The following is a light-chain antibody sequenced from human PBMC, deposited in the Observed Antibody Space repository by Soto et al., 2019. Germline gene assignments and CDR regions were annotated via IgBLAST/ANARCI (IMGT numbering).Light chain of an antibody. CDR2: AAS. CDR1: QSIRSW. J-gene: IGKJ5*01. Sequence: DIQMTQSPSSLSASVGDRVTITCRASQSIRSWLAWYPQTPEKAPKSXIYAASSLQSGVPSIFNGSGAGTDFTRTISNLQPEDFETYDCQQYDKFTITFGQGTRLEIK. V-gene: IGKV1D-16*01. CDR3: QQYDKFTIT.